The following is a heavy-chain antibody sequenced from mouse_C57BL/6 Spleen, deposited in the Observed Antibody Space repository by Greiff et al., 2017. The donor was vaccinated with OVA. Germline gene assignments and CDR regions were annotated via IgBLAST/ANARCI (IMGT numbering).Heavy chain of an antibody. CDR1: GYTFTSYW. CDR2: IDPSDSYT. V-gene: IGHV1-50*01. CDR3: ARSESYYAMDY. Sequence: VQLQQPGAELVKPGASVKLSCKASGYTFTSYWMQWVKQRPGQGLEWIGEIDPSDSYTNYNQKFKGKATLTVDKSSSTAYMQLSSLTSEDSAVYYGARSESYYAMDYWGQGTSVTVSS. J-gene: IGHJ4*01.